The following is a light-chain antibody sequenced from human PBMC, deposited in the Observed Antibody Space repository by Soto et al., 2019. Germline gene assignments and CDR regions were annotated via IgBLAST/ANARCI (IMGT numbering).Light chain of an antibody. CDR2: GVF. Sequence: ENVLTQSPGTVSLSPGERATLSCRASQGVTSNHLAWYQQKPGQAPRLLIYGVFNRATGIPDRFSGSGSGTDFTLTIIRLEPEDSAVYFCQHYDGSPRTFGQGTKLEIK. CDR1: QGVTSNH. J-gene: IGKJ2*01. CDR3: QHYDGSPRT. V-gene: IGKV3-20*01.